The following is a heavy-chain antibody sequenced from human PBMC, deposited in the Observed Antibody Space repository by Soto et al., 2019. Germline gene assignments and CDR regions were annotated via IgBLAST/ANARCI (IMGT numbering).Heavy chain of an antibody. J-gene: IGHJ5*02. Sequence: QVQLVQSGAEVKKPGASVKVSCKASGYTFTSYGISWVRQAPGQGLEWMGWINAYNGNTNQTMKLQGRVTTTTDTSPSTAYMELRRLRSDDTSVYYCARVLPPFDPLGQGTMVTVSS. CDR1: GYTFTSYG. CDR2: INAYNGNT. CDR3: ARVLPPFDP. V-gene: IGHV1-18*01.